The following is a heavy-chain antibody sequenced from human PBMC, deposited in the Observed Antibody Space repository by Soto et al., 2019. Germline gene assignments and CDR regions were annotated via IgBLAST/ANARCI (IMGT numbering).Heavy chain of an antibody. V-gene: IGHV1-18*01. J-gene: IGHJ4*02. CDR2: ISAYNGNT. CDR3: ERDYPPPRE. Sequence: QVQLVQSGAEVKKPGASVKVSCKASGYTFTSYGISWVRQAPGQGLEWMGWISAYNGNTNYAQKLQGRVTKTTDTTTSSAYMALKSLRNDDTAVYFCERDYPPPREWGQGTLVTVSS. CDR1: GYTFTSYG.